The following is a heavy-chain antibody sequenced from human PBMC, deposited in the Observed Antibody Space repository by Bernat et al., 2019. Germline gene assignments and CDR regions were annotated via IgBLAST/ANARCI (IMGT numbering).Heavy chain of an antibody. CDR2: IRDGGSNK. D-gene: IGHD1-14*01. Sequence: QIQLVESGGGVVQPGRSLRLSCAASGFSFSSYGMQWVRQAPGKGLEWVSGIRDGGSNKYYGDSVKGRFTISRDNSKNTLSLQMNSLRAADTAAYYCAGESWHNRGWFSDYWGQGTLVTVSS. J-gene: IGHJ4*02. CDR3: AGESWHNRGWFSDY. V-gene: IGHV3-33*01. CDR1: GFSFSSYG.